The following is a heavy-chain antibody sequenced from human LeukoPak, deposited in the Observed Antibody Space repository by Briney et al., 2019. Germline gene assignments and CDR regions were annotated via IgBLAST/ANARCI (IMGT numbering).Heavy chain of an antibody. V-gene: IGHV1-46*01. Sequence: ASVKVSCKASGYTFTSYYMHWVRQAPGRGLEWMGIINPSGGSTSYAQKFQGRVTMTRDTSTSTVYMELTSLRSEDTAVYYCARDGGVVGLTSKKYFDYWGQGTLVTVSS. CDR1: GYTFTSYY. J-gene: IGHJ4*02. CDR3: ARDGGVVGLTSKKYFDY. D-gene: IGHD1-26*01. CDR2: INPSGGST.